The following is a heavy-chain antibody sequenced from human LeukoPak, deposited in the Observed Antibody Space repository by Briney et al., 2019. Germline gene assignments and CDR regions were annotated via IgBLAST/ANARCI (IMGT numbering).Heavy chain of an antibody. CDR3: AMRTGSIVFDY. V-gene: IGHV4-39*01. Sequence: PSETLSLTCTVSGGSISSSSYYWGWIRQPPGKGLGWIGSIYYSGSTYYSPFLKSPVTLSVDTSKNLYSLKLSSVAASDTAVYYGAMRTGSIVFDYWGQGTLVTVFS. CDR2: IYYSGST. CDR1: GGSISSSSYY. J-gene: IGHJ4*02. D-gene: IGHD6-25*01.